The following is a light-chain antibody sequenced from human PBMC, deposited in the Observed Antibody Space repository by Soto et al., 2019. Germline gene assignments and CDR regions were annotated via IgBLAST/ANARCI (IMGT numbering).Light chain of an antibody. CDR3: CSYAGGSSPVI. CDR2: EDN. V-gene: IGLV2-23*01. Sequence: QSALTQPASVSGSPGQSITISCTGTSSDVGSYHPVSWYQHHPGRAPELMIYEDNKRPSGVSIRFSGSKSGNTASLTISGLQEADEADYYCCSYAGGSSPVIFGAGTKLTVL. CDR1: SSDVGSYHP. J-gene: IGLJ2*01.